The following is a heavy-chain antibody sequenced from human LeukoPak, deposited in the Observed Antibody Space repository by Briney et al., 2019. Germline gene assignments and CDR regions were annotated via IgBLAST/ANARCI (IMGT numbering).Heavy chain of an antibody. Sequence: ASVKVSCKASGYTFTSYGTSWVRQAPGQGLEWMGWISAYNGNTNYAQKLQGRVTMTTDTSTSTAYMELRSLRSDDTAVYYCARDQDDSSGYYLSGAFDMWGQGTMVTVSS. J-gene: IGHJ3*02. CDR2: ISAYNGNT. CDR3: ARDQDDSSGYYLSGAFDM. CDR1: GYTFTSYG. D-gene: IGHD3-22*01. V-gene: IGHV1-18*01.